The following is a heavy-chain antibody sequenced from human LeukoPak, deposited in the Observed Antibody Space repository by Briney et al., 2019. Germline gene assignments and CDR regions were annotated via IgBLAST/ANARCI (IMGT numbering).Heavy chain of an antibody. CDR3: ARGREFNDAFDI. Sequence: ASVKVSCKASGYTFTGYYMHWVRQAPGQGLEWMGWMNPNSGNTGYAQKFQGRVTITRNTSISTAYMELSSLRSEDTAVYYCARGREFNDAFDIWGQGTMVTVSS. V-gene: IGHV1-8*03. CDR1: GYTFTGYY. J-gene: IGHJ3*02. CDR2: MNPNSGNT.